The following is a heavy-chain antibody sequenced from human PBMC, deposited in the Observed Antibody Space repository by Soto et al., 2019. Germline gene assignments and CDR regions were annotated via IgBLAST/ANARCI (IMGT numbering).Heavy chain of an antibody. CDR2: INHSGST. J-gene: IGHJ4*02. V-gene: IGHV4-34*01. CDR1: GGSFSGYY. Sequence: QVQLQQWGAGLLKPSETLSLTCAVYGGSFSGYYWSWIRQPPGKGLEWIGEINHSGSTNYNPSLKRRVTISVDTSKNQFSLKLSSVTAADTAVYYCARGDGYNPRRWYSFDYWGQGTLVTVSS. D-gene: IGHD5-12*01. CDR3: ARGDGYNPRRWYSFDY.